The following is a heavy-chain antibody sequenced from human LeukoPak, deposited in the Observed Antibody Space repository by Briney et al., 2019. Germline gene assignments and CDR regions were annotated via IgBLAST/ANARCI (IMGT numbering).Heavy chain of an antibody. Sequence: NPGGSLRLSCAASGFTFSDYYMSWIRQAPGKGLEWVSYISSSGSTIYYADSVKGRFTISRDNAKNSLYLQMNSLRAEDTAVYYCARDSTQQYYDFWSGYYDYYYYYYMDVWGKGTTVTVSS. CDR2: ISSSGSTI. CDR3: ARDSTQQYYDFWSGYYDYYYYYYMDV. V-gene: IGHV3-11*01. J-gene: IGHJ6*03. D-gene: IGHD3-3*01. CDR1: GFTFSDYY.